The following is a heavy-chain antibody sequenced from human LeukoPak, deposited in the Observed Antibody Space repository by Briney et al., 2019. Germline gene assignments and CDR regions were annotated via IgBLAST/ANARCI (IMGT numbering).Heavy chain of an antibody. Sequence: TSETLSLTCAVSGGSISRGGYSWRWIRQPPGKGLEWIGYFYYSGSTYYNPSLKSRVTMSVDTSKNQFSLKLSSVTAADTAVYYCARDSTYQTFDYWGQGTLVTVSS. V-gene: IGHV4-30-4*07. CDR1: GGSISRGGYS. CDR2: FYYSGST. J-gene: IGHJ4*02. CDR3: ARDSTYQTFDY. D-gene: IGHD2-2*01.